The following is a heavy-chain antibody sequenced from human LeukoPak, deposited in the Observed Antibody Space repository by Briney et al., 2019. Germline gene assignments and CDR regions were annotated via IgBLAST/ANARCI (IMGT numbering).Heavy chain of an antibody. D-gene: IGHD1-26*01. J-gene: IGHJ4*02. CDR3: ARDAIEWELPQLDY. CDR1: GGSISSSSYY. V-gene: IGHV4-39*07. Sequence: NPSETLSLTCTVSGGSISSSSYYWGCIRQPPGKGLECIGSIYYSGSTYYNPSLKSRVTISVDASKNQFSLKLSSVTAADTAVYYCARDAIEWELPQLDYWGQGTLVTVSS. CDR2: IYYSGST.